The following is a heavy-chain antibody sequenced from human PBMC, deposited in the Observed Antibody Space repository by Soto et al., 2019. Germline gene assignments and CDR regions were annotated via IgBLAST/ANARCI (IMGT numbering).Heavy chain of an antibody. V-gene: IGHV6-1*01. CDR1: GDSVSSNSAA. Sequence: SQTLSLTCAISGDSVSSNSAAWNWIRQSPSRGLEWLGRTYYRSKWYNDYAISVKSRVTINPDTSKNQFSLQLNSVTPEDTAVYYCARDFARRKEPANAGVVGATFHYYYGLDVWGQGTTVTVSS. J-gene: IGHJ6*02. CDR3: ARDFARRKEPANAGVVGATFHYYYGLDV. D-gene: IGHD1-26*01. CDR2: TYYRSKWYN.